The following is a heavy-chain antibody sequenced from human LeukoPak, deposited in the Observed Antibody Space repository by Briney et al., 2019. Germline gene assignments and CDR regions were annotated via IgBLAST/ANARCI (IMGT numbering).Heavy chain of an antibody. CDR1: GGSITSSTYY. CDR2: INYGGST. J-gene: IGHJ5*02. Sequence: SETLSLTRTLSGGSITSSTYYWGWIRQPPGEGLGWVGRINYGGSTYYNPTHKRRVTISVDTSKNQFSLKLSSVNAADTAVYYCARHFVAVAVWFKRSSFDPWGQGTLVTVSS. CDR3: ARHFVAVAVWFKRSSFDP. V-gene: IGHV4-39*01. D-gene: IGHD6-19*01.